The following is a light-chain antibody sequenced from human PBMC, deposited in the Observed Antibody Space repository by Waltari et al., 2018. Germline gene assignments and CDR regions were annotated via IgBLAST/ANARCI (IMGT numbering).Light chain of an antibody. J-gene: IGKJ2*01. CDR1: QNINTY. V-gene: IGKV1-5*03. CDR2: EAS. CDR3: QQYNGYIYT. Sequence: DIQMTQSPSTLSASVGGRVTITCRASQNINTYLAWYQQKPGKAPKLLIYEASSLETGVPSRFSGRGSGTEFTLTIRSLQPDDFATYYCQQYNGYIYTFGQGTRLEI.